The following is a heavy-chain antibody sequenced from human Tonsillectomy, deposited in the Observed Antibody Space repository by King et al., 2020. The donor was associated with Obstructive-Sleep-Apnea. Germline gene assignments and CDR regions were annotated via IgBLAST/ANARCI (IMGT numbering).Heavy chain of an antibody. CDR3: ASGRNSGYETPLDI. Sequence: QVQLVQSGAEVKKPGSSVKVSCKSSGGTFSSSALSWVRQAPGQGLQWMGRIIPVLGIANYAENFQGRVTITADRSTNTAYMELSSLRSDDTAVYYCASGRNSGYETPLDIWGQGTRVTVSS. J-gene: IGHJ4*02. D-gene: IGHD5-12*01. CDR2: IIPVLGIA. CDR1: GGTFSSSA. V-gene: IGHV1-69*04.